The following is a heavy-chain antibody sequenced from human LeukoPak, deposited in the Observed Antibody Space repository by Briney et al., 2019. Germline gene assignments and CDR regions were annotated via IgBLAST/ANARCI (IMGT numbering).Heavy chain of an antibody. D-gene: IGHD3-3*01. CDR3: ARVGYDFWSGYYAFDI. Sequence: SETLSLTCAVYGGSFSGYYWGWIRQPPGKGLEWIGSIYHSGSTYYNPSLKSRVTISVDTSKNQFSLKLSSVTAADTAVYYCARVGYDFWSGYYAFDIWGQGTMVTVSS. CDR1: GGSFSGYY. CDR2: IYHSGST. V-gene: IGHV4-38-2*01. J-gene: IGHJ3*02.